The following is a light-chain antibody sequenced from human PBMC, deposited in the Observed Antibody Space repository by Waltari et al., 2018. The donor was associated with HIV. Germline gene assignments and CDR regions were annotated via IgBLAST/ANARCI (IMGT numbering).Light chain of an antibody. J-gene: IGKJ4*01. CDR2: DAS. V-gene: IGKV3-11*01. Sequence: EIVVKQYPVTVSLSPGERATISCRASQSGGNMLGWYQQKPGQAPRLLFYDASSRATGIPATFSASGAGTDFTLTISSLEPEDFAVYYCQQRANWLTFGGGTKVEI. CDR1: QSGGNM. CDR3: QQRANWLT.